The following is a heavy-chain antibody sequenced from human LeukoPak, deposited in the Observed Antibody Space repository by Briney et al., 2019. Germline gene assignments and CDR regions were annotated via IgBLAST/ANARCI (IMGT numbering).Heavy chain of an antibody. D-gene: IGHD1-26*01. J-gene: IGHJ6*02. CDR1: GGSISSYY. V-gene: IGHV4-59*01. CDR2: IYYSGST. Sequence: PSETLSLTCTGSGGSISSYYWSWIRQPPGKGLEWIGYIYYSGSTNYNPSLKSRVTISVDTSKNQFSLKLSSVTAADTAVYYCARGGTVRNGMDVWGQGTTVTVSS. CDR3: ARGGTVRNGMDV.